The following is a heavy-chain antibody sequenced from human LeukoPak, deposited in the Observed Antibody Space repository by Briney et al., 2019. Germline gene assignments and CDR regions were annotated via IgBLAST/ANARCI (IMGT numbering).Heavy chain of an antibody. CDR1: GFTFNGYS. Sequence: GGSLRLSCAASGFTFNGYSMTWVRQAPGKGLEWVSYISSSGSTMVYADSVKGRFTISRDNAKNSLYLQMNSLRAEDTAVYYCARETRYSSDYWGQGTLVTVSS. V-gene: IGHV3-48*01. J-gene: IGHJ4*02. CDR2: ISSSGSTM. D-gene: IGHD5-18*01. CDR3: ARETRYSSDY.